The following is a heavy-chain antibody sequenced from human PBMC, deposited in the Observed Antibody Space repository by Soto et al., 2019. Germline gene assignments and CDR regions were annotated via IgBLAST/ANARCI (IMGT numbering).Heavy chain of an antibody. CDR2: ISTYNHDT. CDR1: GYTYPRYA. Sequence: QVHLVQSGPEVKKPGASVRVSCKTSGYTYPRYAINCVRQAPGQGLEWMGWISTYNHDTNYAQKFQGRLSMATDTSPSTAYIELRSLTFDDTAMYYCARDPSNTSGKNVYFDFWGQGSLVIVSS. V-gene: IGHV1-18*01. CDR3: ARDPSNTSGKNVYFDF. D-gene: IGHD3-22*01. J-gene: IGHJ4*02.